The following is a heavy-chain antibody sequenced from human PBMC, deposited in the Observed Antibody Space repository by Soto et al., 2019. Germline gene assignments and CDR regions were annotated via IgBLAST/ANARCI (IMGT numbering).Heavy chain of an antibody. CDR1: GFTFSTYA. Sequence: PGGSLRLSCATSGFTFSTYAMHWVRQAPGKGLEYVSAISSNGRSTYYASSVKGRFTISRDNSKNTLYLQMDSLRAEDMAVYYCARDRCTNGVCYAPSDYWGQGTLVTVSS. V-gene: IGHV3-64*01. CDR3: ARDRCTNGVCYAPSDY. CDR2: ISSNGRST. D-gene: IGHD2-8*01. J-gene: IGHJ4*02.